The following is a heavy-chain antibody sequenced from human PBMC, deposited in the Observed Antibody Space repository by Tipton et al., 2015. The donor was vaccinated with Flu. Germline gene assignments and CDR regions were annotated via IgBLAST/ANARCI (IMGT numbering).Heavy chain of an antibody. CDR2: LSHDGSSK. V-gene: IGHV3-30*03. D-gene: IGHD5-24*01. CDR1: GFSFSSFG. CDR3: ARDGEMATNGDY. Sequence: SLRLSCAASGFSFSSFGMHWVRQAPGKGLEWVAALSHDGSSKYYADSVKGRFTISRDNSKNTLFLEMNSLRAEDTAMYYCARDGEMATNGDYWGQGTLVTVSS. J-gene: IGHJ4*02.